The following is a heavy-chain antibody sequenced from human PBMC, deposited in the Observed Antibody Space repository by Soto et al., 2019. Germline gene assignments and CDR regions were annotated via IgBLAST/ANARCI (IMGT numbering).Heavy chain of an antibody. CDR1: GYTFTDYA. D-gene: IGHD2-15*01. J-gene: IGHJ4*02. CDR3: AREGAHYTPLHH. Sequence: ASVKVSWKAAGYTFTDYAIHWVRQAPGQGLEWMGWINVGNGNTGYSRKFQGRVTNARDMSASTAYIEVTSLTSEDTAIYYCAREGAHYTPLHHCGQGTLVTVSS. CDR2: INVGNGNT. V-gene: IGHV1-3*01.